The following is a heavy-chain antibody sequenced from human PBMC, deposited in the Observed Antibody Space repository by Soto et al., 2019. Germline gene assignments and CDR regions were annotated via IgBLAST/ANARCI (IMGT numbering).Heavy chain of an antibody. CDR3: AEVALSGTPTSYYYYGMDV. J-gene: IGHJ6*02. CDR1: GGNFRTYS. D-gene: IGHD1-1*01. CDR2: ISPILGTI. V-gene: IGHV1-69*12. Sequence: QVQLLQSGAEVKKPGSSVRVSCEASGGNFRTYSISWVRQAPGQGLEWLGEISPILGTINYAQKFQGRLTITANESTATVYMDLRSLIADGTALYYCAEVALSGTPTSYYYYGMDVWGQGTTVTVSS.